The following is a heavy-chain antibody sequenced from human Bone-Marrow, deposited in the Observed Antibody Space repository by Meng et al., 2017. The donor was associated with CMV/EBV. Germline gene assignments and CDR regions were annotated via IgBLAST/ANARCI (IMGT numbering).Heavy chain of an antibody. D-gene: IGHD2-15*01. CDR1: GGSISSSSYY. V-gene: IGHV4-39*07. CDR2: IYYSGST. Sequence: GSLRLSCTVSGGSISSSSYYWGWIRQPPGRGLEWIGSIYYSGSTYYNPSLKSRVTISVDTSKNQFSLKLSSVTAADTAVYYCARVLGLLLDYCGQGTPVTVSS. CDR3: ARVLGLLLDY. J-gene: IGHJ4*02.